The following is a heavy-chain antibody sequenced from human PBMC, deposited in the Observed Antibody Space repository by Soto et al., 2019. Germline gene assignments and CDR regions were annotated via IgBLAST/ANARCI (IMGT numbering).Heavy chain of an antibody. CDR2: ISSSGSTI. CDR1: GFTFSDYY. Sequence: PGGSLILSCAASGFTFSDYYMSWIRQAPGKGLEWVSYISSSGSTIYYADSVKGRFTISRDNAKNSLYLQMNSLRAEDTAVYYCASSDYDFWSGFSPTFMDVWGKGTTVTVSS. D-gene: IGHD3-3*01. J-gene: IGHJ6*03. V-gene: IGHV3-11*01. CDR3: ASSDYDFWSGFSPTFMDV.